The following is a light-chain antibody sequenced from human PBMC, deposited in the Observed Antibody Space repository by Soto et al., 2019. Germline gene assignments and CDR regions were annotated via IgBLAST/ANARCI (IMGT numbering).Light chain of an antibody. CDR1: GSDVGGYNY. V-gene: IGLV2-14*01. CDR3: SSYTSASTPLV. Sequence: QSVLTQPASVSGSPGQSITISCTGTGSDVGGYNYVSWYQQHPGKAPKVMIYDVSNRPSGVSNRFSGSKSGNTASLTTSGLQDEDEADYYCSSYTSASTPLVFGGGTKVTVL. CDR2: DVS. J-gene: IGLJ2*01.